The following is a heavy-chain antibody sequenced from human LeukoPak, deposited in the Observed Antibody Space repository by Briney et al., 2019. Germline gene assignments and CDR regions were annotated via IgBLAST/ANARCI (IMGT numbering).Heavy chain of an antibody. V-gene: IGHV3-23*01. D-gene: IGHD3-10*01. CDR3: AHIYFHGSESYGEF. CDR1: GLTFSSYA. Sequence: PGGSLRLSCAASGLTFSSYAMSWARQPPGKGREWVSAISGSGGSTYYADSVKGRFTISRDNSKNSLYLQINTLRAEAPPVNYCAHIYFHGSESYGEFWGHGTLVTVSS. J-gene: IGHJ4*03. CDR2: ISGSGGST.